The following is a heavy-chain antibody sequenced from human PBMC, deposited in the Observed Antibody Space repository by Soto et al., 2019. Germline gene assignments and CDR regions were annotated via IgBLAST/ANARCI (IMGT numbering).Heavy chain of an antibody. Sequence: QVQLVESGGGVVQPGRSLRLSCAASGFSFSNYPMHWVRQAPGKGLEWVAVISYDGSDKYYADSVRGRFTISRDNSKNTLYLQMSSLRPEDTAVYYCGRDLVVVATAPFDYWGQGTLVTVSS. V-gene: IGHV3-30-3*01. J-gene: IGHJ4*02. CDR1: GFSFSNYP. CDR2: ISYDGSDK. CDR3: GRDLVVVATAPFDY. D-gene: IGHD2-21*01.